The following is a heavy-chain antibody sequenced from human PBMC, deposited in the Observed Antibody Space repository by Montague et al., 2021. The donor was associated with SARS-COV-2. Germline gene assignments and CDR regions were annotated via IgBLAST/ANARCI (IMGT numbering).Heavy chain of an antibody. CDR1: EYSLSDFS. CDR2: FDSEDGET. V-gene: IGHV1-24*01. Sequence: SVKVSCKVSEYSLSDFSLQMHWVRQAPGRGLEWVGQFDSEDGETTYAQKFQGRVTMTEDRSTDTVYMELSNLRSEDTAVYYCATLGVEVITYALAIWGQGTIVTVSS. D-gene: IGHD3-22*01. J-gene: IGHJ3*02. CDR3: ATLGVEVITYALAI.